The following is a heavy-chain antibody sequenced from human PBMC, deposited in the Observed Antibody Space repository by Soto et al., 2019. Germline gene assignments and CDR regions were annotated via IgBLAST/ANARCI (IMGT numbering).Heavy chain of an antibody. CDR1: GFTFSSYG. CDR2: ISYDGSHK. V-gene: IGHV3-30*18. J-gene: IGHJ6*02. CDR3: AKSIVPNSYSYAMDV. D-gene: IGHD6-6*01. Sequence: QVQLVESGGGVVQPGRSLRLSCAASGFTFSSYGMHWVRQAPGKGLEWVAIISYDGSHKYYADSVKGRFTISRDNSKNTLYLQMNSLRAEDTAVYYCAKSIVPNSYSYAMDVWGQGTTVTVSS.